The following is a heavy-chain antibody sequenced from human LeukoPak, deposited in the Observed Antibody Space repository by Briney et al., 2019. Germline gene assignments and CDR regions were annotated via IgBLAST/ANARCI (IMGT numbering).Heavy chain of an antibody. Sequence: GGSLRLSCAASGFTFSSYSMNWVRQAPGKGLEWVSSISSSSSYIYYADSVKGRFTISRDNAKNSLYLQMNSLSAEDTAVYYCARDSKGDYVWGSYRYTLVDWGQGTLVTVSS. CDR3: ARDSKGDYVWGSYRYTLVD. V-gene: IGHV3-21*01. CDR1: GFTFSSYS. J-gene: IGHJ4*02. D-gene: IGHD3-16*02. CDR2: ISSSSSYI.